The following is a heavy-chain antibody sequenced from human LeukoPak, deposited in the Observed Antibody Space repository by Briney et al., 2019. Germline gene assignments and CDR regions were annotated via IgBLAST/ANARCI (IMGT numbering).Heavy chain of an antibody. D-gene: IGHD6-19*01. V-gene: IGHV4-59*02. CDR1: GGSVSNYY. Sequence: SETLSLTCTVSGGSVSNYYWSWIRQSPGKGLEWIGYIYYTETSYNPSLKSRVTISADTSKNQFSLKLYSVTAADTAVYYCAKDSSPYSSGWYPRLGYFDYWGQGTLVTVSS. CDR2: IYYTET. CDR3: AKDSSPYSSGWYPRLGYFDY. J-gene: IGHJ4*02.